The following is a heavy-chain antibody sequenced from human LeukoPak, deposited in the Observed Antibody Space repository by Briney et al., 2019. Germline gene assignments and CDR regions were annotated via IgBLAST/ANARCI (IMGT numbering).Heavy chain of an antibody. Sequence: PGGSLRLSCAASGFTVSSNYMSWVRQAPGKGLEWVAHIMQDGSEKNYVGSVKGRFTISRDNARNSLYLQMSSLGAEDTAVYYCAREVYSSSRPADAFDIWGQGTVVTVSS. D-gene: IGHD6-13*01. V-gene: IGHV3-7*01. CDR2: IMQDGSEK. CDR1: GFTVSSNY. J-gene: IGHJ3*02. CDR3: AREVYSSSRPADAFDI.